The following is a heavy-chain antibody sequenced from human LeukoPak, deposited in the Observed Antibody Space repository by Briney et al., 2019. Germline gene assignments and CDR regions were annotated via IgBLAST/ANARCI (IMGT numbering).Heavy chain of an antibody. V-gene: IGHV3-7*01. Sequence: SGGSLGLSCAASAFTLSVYWMTWVRQAPGKGLEWVANINRDGSEKHYVDSVKGRFTISRDNARNSLFLQMDSLRAEDTALYFCARDDGGRYSAGWYDAFDIWGPGTMVTVSS. CDR2: INRDGSEK. D-gene: IGHD6-13*01. CDR3: ARDDGGRYSAGWYDAFDI. CDR1: AFTLSVYW. J-gene: IGHJ3*02.